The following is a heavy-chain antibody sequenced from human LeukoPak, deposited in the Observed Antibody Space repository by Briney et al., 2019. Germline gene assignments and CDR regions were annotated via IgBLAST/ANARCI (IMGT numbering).Heavy chain of an antibody. CDR2: MNPNSGNT. CDR3: ARGRYGSGSYSYYYYMDV. D-gene: IGHD3-10*01. CDR1: GYTFTSYD. V-gene: IGHV1-8*01. Sequence: ASVKVSCKASGYTFTSYDINWVRQAPGQGLEWMGWMNPNSGNTGYAQKFQGRVSMTRNTSISTAYMELSRLRSEDTAVYYCARGRYGSGSYSYYYYMDVWGKGTTVTVSS. J-gene: IGHJ6*03.